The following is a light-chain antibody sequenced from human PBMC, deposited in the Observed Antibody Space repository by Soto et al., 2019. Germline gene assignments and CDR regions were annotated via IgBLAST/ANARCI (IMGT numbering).Light chain of an antibody. CDR2: EVS. CDR3: SSYTSTGREVV. V-gene: IGLV2-14*01. Sequence: QSALTQPPSASGSPGQPVTISCTGTSSDVGAYNYVSWYQQHPGKSPTLLIYEVSNRPSGVSDRFSGSKSGNTASLTISGLQAEDEADYYCSSYTSTGREVVFGGGTKLTVL. CDR1: SSDVGAYNY. J-gene: IGLJ3*02.